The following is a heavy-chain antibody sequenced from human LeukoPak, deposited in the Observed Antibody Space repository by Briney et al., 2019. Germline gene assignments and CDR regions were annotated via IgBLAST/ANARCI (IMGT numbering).Heavy chain of an antibody. D-gene: IGHD5-12*01. CDR1: GGSLSGHF. Sequence: SETLSLTCTVSGGSLSGHFWSWFRRPPGKGLENIGYIHSSGSTNYNPSYKSRVTVSLEMSKNQFSLSLSSVTAADTAVYYCARTVSGYYFNAWGPGTLVTVSS. J-gene: IGHJ5*02. CDR3: ARTVSGYYFNA. V-gene: IGHV4-59*11. CDR2: IHSSGST.